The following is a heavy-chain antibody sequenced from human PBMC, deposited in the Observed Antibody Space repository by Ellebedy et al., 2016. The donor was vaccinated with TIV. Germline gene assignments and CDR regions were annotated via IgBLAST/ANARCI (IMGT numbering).Heavy chain of an antibody. CDR2: IIPVDYDS. CDR3: AITSKGFNSVWSS. J-gene: IGHJ5*02. V-gene: IGHV5-51*01. Sequence: GGSLRLSCNGSGYSFTSYWIDWVRQMPGKGLEWMGSIIPVDYDSRYSPSFQGQVTISVDKSTNTAYLQWSSLKASDTAMYYCAITSKGFNSVWSSWGQGTLVTVSS. CDR1: GYSFTSYW. D-gene: IGHD6-19*01.